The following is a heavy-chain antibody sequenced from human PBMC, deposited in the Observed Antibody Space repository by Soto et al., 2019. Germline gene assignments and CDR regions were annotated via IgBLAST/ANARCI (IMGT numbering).Heavy chain of an antibody. CDR1: GFTFSSYG. J-gene: IGHJ6*02. CDR2: ISYDGSNK. Sequence: QVQLVESGGGMVQPGRSLRLSCAASGFTFSSYGMHWVRQAPGKGLEWVAVISYDGSNKYYADSVKGRFTISRDNSKNTLYLQMNSLRAEDTAVYYCAKDQPVMVQRLHYYGMDVWGQGTTVTVSS. CDR3: AKDQPVMVQRLHYYGMDV. D-gene: IGHD6-25*01. V-gene: IGHV3-30*18.